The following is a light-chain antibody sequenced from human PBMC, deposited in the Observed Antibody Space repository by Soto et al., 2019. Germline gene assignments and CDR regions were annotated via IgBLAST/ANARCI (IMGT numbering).Light chain of an antibody. CDR3: QQRRNWPPSIT. V-gene: IGKV3-11*01. Sequence: EIVLTQSPATLSLSPGERATLSCRASQSVNSYLAWYQQKPGQAPRLLIYDASNRATGIPARFSGSGSGTDVTLNNSSLEPDDFAVYYCQQRRNWPPSITFGQGTRLEIK. J-gene: IGKJ5*01. CDR1: QSVNSY. CDR2: DAS.